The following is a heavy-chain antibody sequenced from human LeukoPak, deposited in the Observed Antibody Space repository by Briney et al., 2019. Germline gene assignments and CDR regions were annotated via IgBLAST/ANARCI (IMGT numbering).Heavy chain of an antibody. V-gene: IGHV3-74*01. CDR2: INSDGSSA. Sequence: GGSLRLSCAASGFTFSRYWMNWVRQAPGKGLVWVSRINSDGSSANYTDSVKGRFTISRDNAKNTLYLQMNSLRAEDTAVYYCARVGLYSSGWSAWGQGTLVTVSS. J-gene: IGHJ4*02. CDR3: ARVGLYSSGWSA. CDR1: GFTFSRYW. D-gene: IGHD6-19*01.